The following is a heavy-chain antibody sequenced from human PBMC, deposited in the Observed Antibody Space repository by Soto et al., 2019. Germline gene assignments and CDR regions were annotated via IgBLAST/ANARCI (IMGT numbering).Heavy chain of an antibody. D-gene: IGHD6-19*01. V-gene: IGHV4-39*01. Sequence: SETLSLTCTVSGGSISSSSYYWGWIRQPPGKGLEWIGSIYYSGSTYYNPSLKSRVTISVDTSKNQFSLKLSSVTAADTAVYYCARAGYSSGWGVLNDYYYGMDVWGQGTTVTVSS. CDR2: IYYSGST. J-gene: IGHJ6*02. CDR1: GGSISSSSYY. CDR3: ARAGYSSGWGVLNDYYYGMDV.